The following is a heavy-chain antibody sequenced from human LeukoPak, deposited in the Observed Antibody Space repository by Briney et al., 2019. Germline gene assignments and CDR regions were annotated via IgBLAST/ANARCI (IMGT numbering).Heavy chain of an antibody. CDR2: IHSTGTT. CDR1: GSSISSSSYY. CDR3: ARCTSTSCYNFDY. D-gene: IGHD2-2*02. Sequence: ASETLSLTCTVSGSSISSSSYYWNWIRQSAGKGLEWIGHIHSTGTTNCNPSLKSRVTTSLDTSKNQFSLKLNSVTAADTAVHYCARCTSTSCYNFDYWGQGSLVTVSS. V-gene: IGHV4-61*09. J-gene: IGHJ4*02.